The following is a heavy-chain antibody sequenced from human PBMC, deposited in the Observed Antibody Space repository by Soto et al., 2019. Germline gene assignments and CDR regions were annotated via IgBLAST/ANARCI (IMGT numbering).Heavy chain of an antibody. Sequence: ASVKVSCKASGYTFTGYYMHWVRQAPGQGLEWMGWINPNSGGTNYAQKFQGWVTMTRDTSISTAYMELSRLRSDVTAGYYCARGRQLYYYGSGSYYHGRYYGMDVWGQGTTVTVSS. CDR3: ARGRQLYYYGSGSYYHGRYYGMDV. CDR1: GYTFTGYY. V-gene: IGHV1-2*04. D-gene: IGHD3-10*01. J-gene: IGHJ6*02. CDR2: INPNSGGT.